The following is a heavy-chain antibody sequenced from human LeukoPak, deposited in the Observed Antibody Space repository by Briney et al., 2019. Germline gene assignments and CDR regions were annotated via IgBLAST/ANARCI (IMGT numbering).Heavy chain of an antibody. J-gene: IGHJ2*01. Sequence: PGGSLRLSCAASGFIFSSYAMSWVRQAPGKGLEWVSAIRGSGGSTYYADSVKGRFTISRDNSKNTLYLQMNSLRAEDTAVYYCAKRPNLWADSSGGWYFDLWGRGTLVTVSS. CDR1: GFIFSSYA. CDR3: AKRPNLWADSSGGWYFDL. V-gene: IGHV3-23*01. CDR2: IRGSGGST. D-gene: IGHD3-22*01.